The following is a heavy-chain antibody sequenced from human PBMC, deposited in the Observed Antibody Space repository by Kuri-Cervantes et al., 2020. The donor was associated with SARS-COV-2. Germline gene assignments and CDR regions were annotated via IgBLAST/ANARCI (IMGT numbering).Heavy chain of an antibody. V-gene: IGHV3-21*01. CDR1: GFTFSSYS. CDR3: ARDGRLSRYCSSTSCYLSPPLDY. Sequence: GESLKISCAASGFTFSSYSMNWVRQAPGKGLEWVSSISSSSSYIYYADSVKGRFTISRDNAKNSLYLQMNSLRDEDTAVYYCARDGRLSRYCSSTSCYLSPPLDYWGQGTLVTVSS. CDR2: ISSSSSYI. J-gene: IGHJ4*02. D-gene: IGHD2-2*01.